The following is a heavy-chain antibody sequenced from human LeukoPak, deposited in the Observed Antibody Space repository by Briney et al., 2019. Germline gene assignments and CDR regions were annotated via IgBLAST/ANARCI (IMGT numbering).Heavy chain of an antibody. V-gene: IGHV3-33*08. D-gene: IGHD4-17*01. J-gene: IGHJ4*02. CDR2: IWYDGNNK. CDR1: GFTFSSYA. Sequence: GGSLRLSCAASGFTFSSYAMSWVRQAPGKGLEWVAVIWYDGNNKYYADSVKGRFTISRDSSKNTMYLQMNSLRAEDTAVYYCAREHTTVTSLLDYWGQGTLVTVSS. CDR3: AREHTTVTSLLDY.